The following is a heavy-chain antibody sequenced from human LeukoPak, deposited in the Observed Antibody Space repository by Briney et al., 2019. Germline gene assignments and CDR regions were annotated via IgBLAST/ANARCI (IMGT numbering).Heavy chain of an antibody. D-gene: IGHD3-22*01. CDR2: ISSSGSTI. CDR3: ARESISIQYYYDSSAHSDFDY. CDR1: GFTFSSYW. Sequence: GGSLRLSCAASGFTFSSYWMSWVRQAPGKGLEWVSYISSSGSTIYYADSVKGRFTISRDNAKNSLYLQMNSLRAEDTAVYYCARESISIQYYYDSSAHSDFDYWGQGTLVTVSS. J-gene: IGHJ4*02. V-gene: IGHV3-48*04.